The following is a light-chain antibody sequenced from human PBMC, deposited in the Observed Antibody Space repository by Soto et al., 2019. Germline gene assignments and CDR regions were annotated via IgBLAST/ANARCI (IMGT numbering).Light chain of an antibody. CDR1: QGISSS. J-gene: IGKJ4*01. CDR2: DAS. V-gene: IGKV1-9*01. CDR3: QQVNSYPLT. Sequence: DLQLTQSPSFLSASVGDRVTITCRASQGISSSLAWYQQKPGKAPKLLIYDASTLQSGVPSRFSGSGSGTEFTLTISTLQPEDFATYYCQQVNSYPLTFGGGSKAQIK.